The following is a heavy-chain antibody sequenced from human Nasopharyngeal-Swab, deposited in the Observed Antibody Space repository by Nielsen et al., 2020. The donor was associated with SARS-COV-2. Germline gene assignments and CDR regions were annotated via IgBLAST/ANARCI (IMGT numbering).Heavy chain of an antibody. D-gene: IGHD6-13*01. V-gene: IGHV3-11*04. CDR2: ISSSGSTI. CDR1: GFTFSDYY. CDR3: ARADGSSFDY. J-gene: IGHJ4*02. Sequence: GESLKISCAASGFTFSDYYMSWIRQAPGKGLEWVSYISSSGSTIYYADSVKGRFTISRDNAKNSPYLQMNSLRAEDTAVYYCARADGSSFDYWGQGTLVTVSS.